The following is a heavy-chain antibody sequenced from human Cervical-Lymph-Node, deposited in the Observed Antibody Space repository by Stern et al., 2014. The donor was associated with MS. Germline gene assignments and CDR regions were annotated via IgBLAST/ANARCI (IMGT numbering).Heavy chain of an antibody. D-gene: IGHD1-26*01. V-gene: IGHV3-33*06. Sequence: VQLEESWGGVVQPGRSLRLSCAASGLTFSSHGMHWVRQAQGKGLEWVAFIWSDGNQEFYADSVKGRFTISRDNSKNTMYLQMNSLRAEDTAVYYCAKDKWERYFDYWGQGTLVTVSS. CDR1: GLTFSSHG. CDR2: IWSDGNQE. J-gene: IGHJ4*02. CDR3: AKDKWERYFDY.